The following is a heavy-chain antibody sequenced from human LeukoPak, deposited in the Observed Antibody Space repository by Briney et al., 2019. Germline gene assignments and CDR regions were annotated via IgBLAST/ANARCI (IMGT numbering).Heavy chain of an antibody. V-gene: IGHV4-34*01. J-gene: IGHJ4*02. CDR3: ARDPRGGYCSSTSCSKGDY. Sequence: PSETLSLTCAVYGGSFSGYYWSWIRQPPGQGLEWIGEINHSGRTNYNPSLKSRVTISVDTSKNQFSLKLSAETAADTAVYYCARDPRGGYCSSTSCSKGDYGGQGTLVTVSS. D-gene: IGHD2-2*01. CDR2: INHSGRT. CDR1: GGSFSGYY.